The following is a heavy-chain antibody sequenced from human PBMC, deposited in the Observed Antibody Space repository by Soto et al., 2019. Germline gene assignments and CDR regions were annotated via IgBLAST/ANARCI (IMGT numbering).Heavy chain of an antibody. J-gene: IGHJ5*02. Sequence: EVQLVESGGGLAQPGGSLRLSCEAAGFTFSIYTMNWVRQAPGKGLEWVSYITAASDTIYYADSVKGRFTISRDNAKNSLYLQMNILRDEDTAVYYGARHYTTSRVGAWFDPWGQGTLVTVSS. CDR3: ARHYTTSRVGAWFDP. CDR2: ITAASDTI. CDR1: GFTFSIYT. D-gene: IGHD3-3*01. V-gene: IGHV3-48*02.